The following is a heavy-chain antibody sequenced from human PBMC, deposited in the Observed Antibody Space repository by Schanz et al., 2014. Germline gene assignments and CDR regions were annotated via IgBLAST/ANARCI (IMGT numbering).Heavy chain of an antibody. CDR3: AKHVRSLTGNDY. Sequence: LESGGTLVQPGGSLRLSCAGSELTLSTHAMTWVRQAPGKGLEWVSGIGGSGDSTHYADSVKGRFIISRDNSKNTLYLQVNSLRAEDTAVYYCAKHVRSLTGNDYWGQGTLVTVSS. CDR2: IGGSGDST. D-gene: IGHD3-9*01. V-gene: IGHV3-23*01. J-gene: IGHJ4*02. CDR1: ELTLSTHA.